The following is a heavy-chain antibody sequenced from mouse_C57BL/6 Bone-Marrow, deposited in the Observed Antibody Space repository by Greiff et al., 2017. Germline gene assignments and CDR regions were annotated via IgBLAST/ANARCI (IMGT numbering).Heavy chain of an antibody. CDR3: ARGYYMAY. D-gene: IGHD2-12*01. Sequence: EVHLVESGGGLVKPGGSLKLSCAASGFTFSSYAMSWVRQTPEKRLEWVATISDGGSYTYYPDNVKGRFTISRDNAKNNLYLQMSHLKSEDTAMYYCARGYYMAYWGQGTLVTVSA. CDR2: ISDGGSYT. J-gene: IGHJ3*01. V-gene: IGHV5-4*01. CDR1: GFTFSSYA.